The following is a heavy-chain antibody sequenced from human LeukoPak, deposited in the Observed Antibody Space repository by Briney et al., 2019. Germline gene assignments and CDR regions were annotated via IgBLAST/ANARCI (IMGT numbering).Heavy chain of an antibody. V-gene: IGHV1-46*03. CDR2: INPSGGST. J-gene: IGHJ3*02. D-gene: IGHD3-9*01. Sequence: ASVKVSCKASGYTFTSYYMHWVRQAPGQGLEWMGIINPSGGSTSYAQKLQGRVTMTRDTSTSTVYMELSSLRSEDTAVYYCARVGHYDSLTGSYDAFDIWGQGTMVTVSS. CDR1: GYTFTSYY. CDR3: ARVGHYDSLTGSYDAFDI.